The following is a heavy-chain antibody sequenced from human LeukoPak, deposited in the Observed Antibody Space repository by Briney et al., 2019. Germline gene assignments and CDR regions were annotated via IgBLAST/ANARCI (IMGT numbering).Heavy chain of an antibody. D-gene: IGHD5-18*01. CDR2: INTNTGNP. V-gene: IGHV7-4-1*02. CDR1: GYTFTSYA. CDR3: ARDGPQGGYSYGTNFDY. Sequence: ASVKVSCKASGYTFTSYAMNWVRQAPGQGLEWMGWINTNTGNPTYAQGFTGRFVFSSDTSVSTAYLQISSLKAEDTAVYYCARDGPQGGYSYGTNFDYWGQGTLVTVSS. J-gene: IGHJ4*02.